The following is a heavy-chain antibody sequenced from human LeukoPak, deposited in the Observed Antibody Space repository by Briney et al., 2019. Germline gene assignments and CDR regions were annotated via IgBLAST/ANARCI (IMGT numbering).Heavy chain of an antibody. CDR1: GFTFGSYA. CDR2: ISYHGGNK. CDR3: ARGMYYYDSSDIGGGYYFDY. V-gene: IGHV3-30-3*01. D-gene: IGHD3-22*01. Sequence: GGSLRLSCAASGFTFGSYAMHWVRQAPGKGLEWVAVISYHGGNKYYADSVKGRFTISRDNSKKTVFLQMNSLRAEDTAVYYCARGMYYYDSSDIGGGYYFDYWGQGTLVTVSS. J-gene: IGHJ4*02.